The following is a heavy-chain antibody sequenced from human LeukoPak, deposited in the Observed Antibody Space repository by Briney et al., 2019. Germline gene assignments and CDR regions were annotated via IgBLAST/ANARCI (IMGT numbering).Heavy chain of an antibody. D-gene: IGHD3-10*01. CDR3: AKSGSYSSPYYFDY. Sequence: GGSLRLSCAASGFTFDDYAMHWVRQAPGKGLEWVSGISWNSGSIDYADSVKGRFTISRDNAKNSLYLQMNSLRAEDMALYYCAKSGSYSSPYYFDYWGQGTLVTVSS. CDR1: GFTFDDYA. V-gene: IGHV3-9*03. J-gene: IGHJ4*02. CDR2: ISWNSGSI.